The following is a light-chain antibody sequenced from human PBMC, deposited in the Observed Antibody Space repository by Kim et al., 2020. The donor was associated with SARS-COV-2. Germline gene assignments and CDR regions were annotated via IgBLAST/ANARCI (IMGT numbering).Light chain of an antibody. CDR1: SLRSYY. CDR2: GKN. V-gene: IGLV3-19*01. Sequence: SSELPQDPAVSVSLGQTVRITCQGDSLRSYYASWYQQKPGQAPVLVIYGKNNRPSGIPDRFSGSSSGNTASLTITGAQAEDEADYYCNSRDSSGNHHWVFGGGTKMTV. J-gene: IGLJ3*02. CDR3: NSRDSSGNHHWV.